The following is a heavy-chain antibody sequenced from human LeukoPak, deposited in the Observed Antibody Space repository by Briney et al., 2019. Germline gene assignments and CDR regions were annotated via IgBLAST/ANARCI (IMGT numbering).Heavy chain of an antibody. Sequence: PSETLSLTCTVSGGSISSYYWSWIRQPPGEGLEWIGYIYYSGSTNYNPSLKSRLTISVDTSKNQFSLKLSSVTAADTAVYYCARVESDCSGGSCYSYFDYWGQGTLVTVSS. J-gene: IGHJ4*02. CDR1: GGSISSYY. CDR2: IYYSGST. V-gene: IGHV4-59*01. D-gene: IGHD2-15*01. CDR3: ARVESDCSGGSCYSYFDY.